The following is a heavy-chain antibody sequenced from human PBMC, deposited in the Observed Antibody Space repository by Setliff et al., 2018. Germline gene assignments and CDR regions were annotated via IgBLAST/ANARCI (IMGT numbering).Heavy chain of an antibody. D-gene: IGHD5-18*01. Sequence: VSCKASGFTFKTYSFSWIRQAPGQGLEWVGWISGYNGNTVYAQNFQGRVTMTTDASTNTAYMELRSLGSDDTAVYYCATFRGYTYGYDYWGQGTLVTVSS. CDR3: ATFRGYTYGYDY. CDR1: GFTFKTYS. V-gene: IGHV1-18*01. J-gene: IGHJ4*02. CDR2: ISGYNGNT.